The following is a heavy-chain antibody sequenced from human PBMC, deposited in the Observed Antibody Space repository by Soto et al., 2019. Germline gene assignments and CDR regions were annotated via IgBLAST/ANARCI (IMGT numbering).Heavy chain of an antibody. Sequence: GASVKVSCKASGYSFTTHDINWVRQAPGQGLEWMGWVSAYSDNTTYAQKFQGRVTMTTDTSTSTAYVELRSLRPDDTAVYFCARGGNVAVVPPANLIDYWGQGTLVTVSS. J-gene: IGHJ4*02. D-gene: IGHD2-2*01. CDR2: VSAYSDNT. CDR3: ARGGNVAVVPPANLIDY. CDR1: GYSFTTHD. V-gene: IGHV1-18*01.